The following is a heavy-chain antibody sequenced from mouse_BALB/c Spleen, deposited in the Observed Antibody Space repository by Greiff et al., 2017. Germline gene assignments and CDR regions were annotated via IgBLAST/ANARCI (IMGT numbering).Heavy chain of an antibody. D-gene: IGHD1-1*01. Sequence: EVMLVESGGGLVKPGGSLQLSCAASGFTFSSYAMSWVRQTPEKRLEWVASISSGGSTYYPDSVKGRFTISRDNARNILYLQMSSLRSEDTAMYYCARGEYYGSTYYFDYWGQGTTLTVSS. J-gene: IGHJ2*01. CDR3: ARGEYYGSTYYFDY. CDR2: ISSGGST. CDR1: GFTFSSYA. V-gene: IGHV5-6-5*01.